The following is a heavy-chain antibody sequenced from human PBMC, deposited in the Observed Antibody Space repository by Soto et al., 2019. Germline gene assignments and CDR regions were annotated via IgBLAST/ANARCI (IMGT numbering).Heavy chain of an antibody. CDR2: ISAYNGNT. V-gene: IGHV1-18*01. CDR1: GYTFTSYG. J-gene: IGHJ4*02. D-gene: IGHD3-22*01. CDR3: ARDKQYYYDSSGYGY. Sequence: ASVKVSCKASGYTFTSYGISWVRQAPGQGLEWMGWISAYNGNTNYAQKLQGRVTMTTDTSTSTAYMELRSLRSDDTAVYYCARDKQYYYDSSGYGYWGQGTLVTVSS.